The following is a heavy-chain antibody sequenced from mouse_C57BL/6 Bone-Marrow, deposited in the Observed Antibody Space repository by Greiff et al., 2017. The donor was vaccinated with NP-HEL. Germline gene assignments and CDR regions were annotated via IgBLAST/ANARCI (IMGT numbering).Heavy chain of an antibody. D-gene: IGHD2-2*01. CDR2: IYPGDGDT. Sequence: VMLVESGAELVKPVASVKISCKASGYAFSSYWMNWVKQRPGKGLEWIGQIYPGDGDTNYNGKFKGKATLTADKSSSTAYMQLSSLTSEDSAVYFCARSTMVTTGNYFDYWGQGTTLTVSS. CDR3: ARSTMVTTGNYFDY. V-gene: IGHV1-80*01. CDR1: GYAFSSYW. J-gene: IGHJ2*01.